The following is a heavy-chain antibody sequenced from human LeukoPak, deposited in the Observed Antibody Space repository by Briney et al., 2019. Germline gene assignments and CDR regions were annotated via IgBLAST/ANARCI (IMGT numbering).Heavy chain of an antibody. J-gene: IGHJ5*02. CDR1: GGTFSSYT. CDR2: IIPILGIA. V-gene: IGHV1-69*02. Sequence: SVKVSCKASGGTFSSYTISWVRQAPGQGLEWMGRIIPILGIANYAQKFQGRVTITADKSTSTAYMELSSLRSEDTAVYYCALRGNYYGYNWFDPWGQGTLVTVSS. D-gene: IGHD1-26*01. CDR3: ALRGNYYGYNWFDP.